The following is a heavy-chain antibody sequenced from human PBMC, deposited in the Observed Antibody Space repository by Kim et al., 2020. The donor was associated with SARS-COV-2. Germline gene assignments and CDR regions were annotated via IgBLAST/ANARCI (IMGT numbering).Heavy chain of an antibody. CDR1: GGSISSGGYY. CDR3: ARDQVHSAKKQKSGGMDV. D-gene: IGHD1-1*01. Sequence: SETLSLTCTVSGGSISSGGYYWSWIRQHPGKGLEWIGYIYYSGSTYYNPSLKSRVTISVDTSKNQFSLKLSSVTAADTAVYYCARDQVHSAKKQKSGGMDVWGQGTTVTVSS. J-gene: IGHJ6*02. V-gene: IGHV4-31*03. CDR2: IYYSGST.